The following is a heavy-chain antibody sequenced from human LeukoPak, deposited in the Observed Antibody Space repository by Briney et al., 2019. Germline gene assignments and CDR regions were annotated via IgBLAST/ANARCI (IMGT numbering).Heavy chain of an antibody. CDR3: ARQSGDYSYYYYMDV. Sequence: GESLKISCKASGYMFTNCWIGWVRQMPGKGLEWMGGIYPDDSDTRYGPSFRGQVTISADKSISTAYLQWSSLKASDTAMYYCARQSGDYSYYYYMDVWGKGTTVTISS. CDR2: IYPDDSDT. J-gene: IGHJ6*03. V-gene: IGHV5-51*01. CDR1: GYMFTNCW. D-gene: IGHD2-21*02.